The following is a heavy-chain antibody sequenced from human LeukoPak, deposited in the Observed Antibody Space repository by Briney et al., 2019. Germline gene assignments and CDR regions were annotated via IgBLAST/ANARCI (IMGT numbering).Heavy chain of an antibody. V-gene: IGHV4-59*01. D-gene: IGHD2-2*02. CDR2: IYYSGST. J-gene: IGHJ4*02. CDR1: GGSISSYY. CDR3: AREGYCSSASCYKVFDY. Sequence: PSETLSLTCTVSGGSISSYYWSWLRQPPGKGLEWIGYIYYSGSTNYNPSLKSRVTISVDTSKHQFSLKLSSVTAADTAVYYCAREGYCSSASCYKVFDYWGQGTLVTVSS.